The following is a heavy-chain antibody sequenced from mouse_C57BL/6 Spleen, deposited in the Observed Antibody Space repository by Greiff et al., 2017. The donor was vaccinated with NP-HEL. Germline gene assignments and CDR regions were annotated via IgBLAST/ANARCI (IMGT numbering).Heavy chain of an antibody. CDR3: AGIYYDYDWFAY. Sequence: EVKLQESGPVLVKPGASVKMSCKASGYTFTDYYMNWVKQSHGKSLEWIGVINPYNGGTSYNQKFKGKATLTVDKSSSTAYMELNSLTSEDSAVYYCAGIYYDYDWFAYWGQGTLVTVSA. CDR1: GYTFTDYY. V-gene: IGHV1-19*01. J-gene: IGHJ3*01. D-gene: IGHD2-4*01. CDR2: INPYNGGT.